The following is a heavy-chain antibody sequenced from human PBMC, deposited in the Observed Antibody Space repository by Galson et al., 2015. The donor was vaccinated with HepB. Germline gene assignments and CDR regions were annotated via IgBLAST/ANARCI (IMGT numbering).Heavy chain of an antibody. V-gene: IGHV3-30*04. CDR2: ISYDGSNK. Sequence: SLRLSCAASGFTFSGYAMHWVRQAPGKGLEWVAVISYDGSNKYYADSVKGRFTISRDNSKNTLYLQMNSLRAEDTAVYYCAREAYCGGDCLNWFDPWGQGTLVTVSS. J-gene: IGHJ5*02. D-gene: IGHD2-21*02. CDR3: AREAYCGGDCLNWFDP. CDR1: GFTFSGYA.